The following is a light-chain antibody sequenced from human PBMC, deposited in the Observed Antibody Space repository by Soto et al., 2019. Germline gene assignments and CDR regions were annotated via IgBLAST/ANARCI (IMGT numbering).Light chain of an antibody. CDR3: QKYRGLPQT. J-gene: IGKJ1*01. CDR2: NSS. CDR1: QSVSSNY. Sequence: EIVLTQSPGTLSLSPGERATLSCRASQSVSSNYLAWDQQKPGQAPRLLIYNSSTRVTGITDRFSGSGSVTDFTLTISRLEPYDFALYYCQKYRGLPQTFGQVTEVEIK. V-gene: IGKV3-20*01.